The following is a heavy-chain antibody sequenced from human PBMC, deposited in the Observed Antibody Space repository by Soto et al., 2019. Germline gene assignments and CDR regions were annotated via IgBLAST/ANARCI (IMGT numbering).Heavy chain of an antibody. V-gene: IGHV3-53*01. J-gene: IGHJ4*02. CDR2: LYTGTDT. Sequence: GGSLRLSCAASGFTVSSSYLTWVRQAPGKGLEWVAILYTGTDTVYADSVKGRFTISRDSSKNTLYLQMHSLRAEDTAMYFCARPRYTGTYSGRFLDYWGQGSLVTVSS. CDR1: GFTVSSSY. CDR3: ARPRYTGTYSGRFLDY. D-gene: IGHD1-26*01.